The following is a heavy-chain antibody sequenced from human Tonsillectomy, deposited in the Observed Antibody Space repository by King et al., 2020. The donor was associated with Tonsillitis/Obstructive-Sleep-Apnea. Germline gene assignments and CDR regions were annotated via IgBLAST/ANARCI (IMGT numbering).Heavy chain of an antibody. D-gene: IGHD2-21*01. Sequence: VQLVESGAEVKRPGASVKVSCKASGYTFTSYYMHWVRQAPGQGLEWMGVINPSDDFTRYAPKFQGRVTMTRDTSTSTVYMELRSLRSEETPIYYCARVCGKAFPAYYYYMDVGGKGTTVAVSS. V-gene: IGHV1-46*01. CDR2: INPSDDFT. CDR3: ARVCGKAFPAYYYYMDV. CDR1: GYTFTSYY. J-gene: IGHJ6*03.